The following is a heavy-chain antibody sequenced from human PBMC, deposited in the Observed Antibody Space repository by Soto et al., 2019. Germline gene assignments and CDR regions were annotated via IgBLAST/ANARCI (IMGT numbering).Heavy chain of an antibody. CDR1: GYTFTTYY. J-gene: IGHJ6*02. CDR3: ARALAPFYYYYGMDV. V-gene: IGHV1-46*01. D-gene: IGHD3-3*02. Sequence: QVQLVQSGAEVKKPGASVKVSCKASGYTFTTYYMHWVRQAPGQGLEWMGTIIPSGGSTSYAQKFQGRVTMTRDTSTSTAYMELSSLTSEDTDVYYCARALAPFYYYYGMDVWGQGTTVTVSS. CDR2: IIPSGGST.